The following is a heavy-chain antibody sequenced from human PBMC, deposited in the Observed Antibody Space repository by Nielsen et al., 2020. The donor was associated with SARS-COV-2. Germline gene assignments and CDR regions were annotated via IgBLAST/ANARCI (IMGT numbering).Heavy chain of an antibody. CDR3: ARWPVPVDV. D-gene: IGHD2-2*01. V-gene: IGHV3-21*01. Sequence: GESLKISCAASGFTFSSYSMNWVRQAPGKGLEWVSSISSSSSYIYYADSVKGRFTISRDNAKNSLYLQMNSLRAEDTAVYYCARWPVPVDVWGKGTTVTVSS. CDR2: ISSSSSYI. CDR1: GFTFSSYS. J-gene: IGHJ6*04.